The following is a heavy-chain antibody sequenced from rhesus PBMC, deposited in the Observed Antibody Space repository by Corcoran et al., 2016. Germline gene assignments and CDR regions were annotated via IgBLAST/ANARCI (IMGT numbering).Heavy chain of an antibody. D-gene: IGHD3-3*01. CDR2: ISSGGSN. Sequence: QVQLQESGPGLVKPSETLSLTCAVSGYSISSGYYWGWIRQPPGKGLEWIGHISSGGSNYPNPSLKSRVTISTDTSKNQFSLKLSSVTAADTAVYFCARRGLGAFDFWGQGLRVTVSS. CDR3: ARRGLGAFDF. V-gene: IGHV4S14*01. J-gene: IGHJ3*01. CDR1: GYSISSGYY.